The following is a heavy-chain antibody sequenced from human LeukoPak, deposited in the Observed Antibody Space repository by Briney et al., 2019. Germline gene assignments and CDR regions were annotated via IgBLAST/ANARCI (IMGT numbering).Heavy chain of an antibody. CDR3: AKDRNAYGPFDY. CDR2: ISPRSDII. J-gene: IGHJ4*02. Sequence: GGSLRLSCTASGFTFRDFSMNWVRQAPGKGLELVSHISPRSDIISYADSVKGRFTISRDNAKNSLYLQMNSLRAEDTALYYCAKDRNAYGPFDYWGQGTLVTVSS. CDR1: GFTFRDFS. V-gene: IGHV3-48*01. D-gene: IGHD4-17*01.